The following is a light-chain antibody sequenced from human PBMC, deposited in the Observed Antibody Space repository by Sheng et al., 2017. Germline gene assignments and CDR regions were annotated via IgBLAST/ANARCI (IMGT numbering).Light chain of an antibody. V-gene: IGKV1-39*01. CDR2: AAS. CDR1: QSILSW. Sequence: DIQMTQSPSTLSASVGDRVTITCRASQSILSWLAWYQQKPGKAPNLLIYAASSLQSGVPSRFSGSGSGTDFTLTISSLQPEDFTTYYCQQTYGTVWAFGQGTKVEIK. CDR3: QQTYGTVWA. J-gene: IGKJ1*01.